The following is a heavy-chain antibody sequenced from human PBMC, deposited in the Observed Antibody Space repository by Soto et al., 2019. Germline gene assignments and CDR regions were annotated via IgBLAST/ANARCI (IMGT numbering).Heavy chain of an antibody. CDR1: GGSISSGGYS. J-gene: IGHJ4*02. Sequence: SETLSLTCAVSGGSISSGGYSWSWIRQPPGKGLEWIGYIYHSGSTYYNPSLKSRVTISVDRSKNQFSLKLSSVTAADTAVYYCARAVSIVGATTYFDYWGQGTLVTV. V-gene: IGHV4-30-2*01. D-gene: IGHD1-26*01. CDR2: IYHSGST. CDR3: ARAVSIVGATTYFDY.